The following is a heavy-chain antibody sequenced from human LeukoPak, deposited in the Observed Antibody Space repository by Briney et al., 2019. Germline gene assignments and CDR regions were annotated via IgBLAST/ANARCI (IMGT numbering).Heavy chain of an antibody. V-gene: IGHV4-59*01. J-gene: IGHJ6*03. Sequence: SETLSLTCTVSGGSTSSYCWSWIRQPPGKGLEWIGYIYYSGSTNYNPSLKSRVTISVDTSKNQFSLKLSSVTAADTAVYYCASGNGAMDVWGKGTTVTVSS. D-gene: IGHD1-1*01. CDR3: ASGNGAMDV. CDR1: GGSTSSYC. CDR2: IYYSGST.